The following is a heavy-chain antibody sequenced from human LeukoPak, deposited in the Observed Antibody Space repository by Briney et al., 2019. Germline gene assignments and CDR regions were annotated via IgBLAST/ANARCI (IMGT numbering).Heavy chain of an antibody. CDR3: ARGFYGGNSGLDY. CDR2: MNPNSGNT. Sequence: ASVKVSCXASGYTFTNYDINWVRQANGQGLEWMGWMNPNSGNTGYAQKFQGRVTITRNTSISTAYMELSSLRSEDTAVYYCARGFYGGNSGLDYWGQGTLVTVSS. CDR1: GYTFTNYD. D-gene: IGHD4-23*01. V-gene: IGHV1-8*03. J-gene: IGHJ4*02.